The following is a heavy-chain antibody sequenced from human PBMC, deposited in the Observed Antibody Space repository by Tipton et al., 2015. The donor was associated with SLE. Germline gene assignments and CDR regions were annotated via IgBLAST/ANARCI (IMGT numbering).Heavy chain of an antibody. CDR3: ARAKRDDYYYYGMDV. CDR2: IYYSGGT. D-gene: IGHD3-16*01. J-gene: IGHJ6*02. CDR1: GGSISSHY. V-gene: IGHV4-59*11. Sequence: TLSLTCTVSGGSISSHYWSWIRQPPGKGLEWIGYIYYSGGTNYNPSLKSRVTISVDTSKNQFSLKLSSVTAADTAVYYCARAKRDDYYYYGMDVWGQGTTVTVSS.